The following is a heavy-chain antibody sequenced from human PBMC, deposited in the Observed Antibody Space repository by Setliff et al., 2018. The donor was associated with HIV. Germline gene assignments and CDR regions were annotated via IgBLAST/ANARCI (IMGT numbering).Heavy chain of an antibody. CDR2: MNPNSGNT. CDR1: GYTFSSYD. J-gene: IGHJ6*03. V-gene: IGHV1-8*02. D-gene: IGHD3-22*01. CDR3: ARARRDSYDRGRRNHYHRDV. Sequence: ASVKVSCKASGYTFSSYDINWVRQATGQGIEWMGWMNPNSGNTGYAQKFQGRVTMTRDNSISTAYMELNNLKFEDTAVYYCARARRDSYDRGRRNHYHRDVGGKGTTVT.